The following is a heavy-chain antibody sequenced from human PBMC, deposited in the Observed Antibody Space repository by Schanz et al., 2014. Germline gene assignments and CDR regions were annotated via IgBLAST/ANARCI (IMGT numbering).Heavy chain of an antibody. Sequence: QVQLVQSGDEVKKPGASVKVSCKTSGYTFSDYGITWVRQAPGQGLEWVGWISPYTGNTHYFDKMEGRVTMTADTSTSTASMELSSLRSEDTAVYYCATGKGDILTGRYWGQGTLVTVSS. D-gene: IGHD3-9*01. CDR1: GYTFSDYG. J-gene: IGHJ4*02. CDR3: ATGKGDILTGRY. CDR2: ISPYTGNT. V-gene: IGHV1-18*01.